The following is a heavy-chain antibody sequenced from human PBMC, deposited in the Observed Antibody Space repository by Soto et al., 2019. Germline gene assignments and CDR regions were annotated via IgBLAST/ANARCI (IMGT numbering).Heavy chain of an antibody. V-gene: IGHV3-30*18. CDR2: ISYDGSNK. CDR1: GFTFSSYG. CDR3: AKSVGTVPLFFDY. J-gene: IGHJ4*02. D-gene: IGHD1-7*01. Sequence: VQLVESGGGVVQPGRSLRLSCAASGFTFSSYGMHWVRQAPGKGLEWVAVISYDGSNKYYADSVKGRFTISRDNSKNTLYLHMNSLRAEDTAVYYCAKSVGTVPLFFDYWGQGTLVTVSS.